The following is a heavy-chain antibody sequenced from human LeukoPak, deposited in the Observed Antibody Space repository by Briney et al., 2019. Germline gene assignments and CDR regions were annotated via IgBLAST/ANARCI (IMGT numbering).Heavy chain of an antibody. CDR2: ISYDGSNE. J-gene: IGHJ5*02. D-gene: IGHD2-2*02. CDR1: GFTFSSYV. CDR3: VRDGSCTGTSCYTDDIPDWFDP. V-gene: IGHV3-30-3*01. Sequence: PGGSLRLSCAASGFTFSSYVMHWVRQAPGKGLEWVAVISYDGSNEYYADSVKGRFTISRDNSKNTLYLQMNSLRVEDTAVHYCVRDGSCTGTSCYTDDIPDWFDPWGQGTLVTVSS.